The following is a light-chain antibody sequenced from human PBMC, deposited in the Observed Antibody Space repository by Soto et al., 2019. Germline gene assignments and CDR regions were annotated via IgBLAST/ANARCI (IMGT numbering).Light chain of an antibody. CDR1: QSVSSSY. Sequence: EIVLTQSPGTLSLSPGEIATLSCRASQSVSSSYLAWYQQKPGQAPRLLIYGASSRATGIPDRFSGSGSGTDFTLTISRLEPEDFAVYYCQQYCSSPYTFGQGTKLEIK. V-gene: IGKV3-20*01. CDR2: GAS. CDR3: QQYCSSPYT. J-gene: IGKJ2*01.